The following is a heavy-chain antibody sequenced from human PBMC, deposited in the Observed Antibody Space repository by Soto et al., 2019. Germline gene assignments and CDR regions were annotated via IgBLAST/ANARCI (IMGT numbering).Heavy chain of an antibody. D-gene: IGHD2-15*01. V-gene: IGHV1-18*01. CDR1: GYTFTSYG. J-gene: IGHJ5*02. Sequence: ASVKVSCKASGYTFTSYGISWVRQAPGQGLEWMGWISAYNGNTNYAQKLQGRVTMTTDTSTSTAYMELRSLRSDDTAVYYCARDHSVLGYCSGGSCYPLGNWFDPWGQGTLVTVSS. CDR2: ISAYNGNT. CDR3: ARDHSVLGYCSGGSCYPLGNWFDP.